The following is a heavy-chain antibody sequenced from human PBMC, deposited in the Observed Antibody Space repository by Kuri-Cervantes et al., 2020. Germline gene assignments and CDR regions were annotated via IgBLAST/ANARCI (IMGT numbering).Heavy chain of an antibody. D-gene: IGHD3-3*01. Sequence: GESLKISCAASGFTFSSYWMSWVRQAPGKGLEWVANIKQDGSEKYYVDSVKGRFTISRDNAKNSLYLQMNSLRAEDTAVYYCARVRYYDFWSGYYYYYGMDIWGQGTTVTVSS. CDR1: GFTFSSYW. V-gene: IGHV3-7*01. CDR3: ARVRYYDFWSGYYYYYGMDI. CDR2: IKQDGSEK. J-gene: IGHJ6*02.